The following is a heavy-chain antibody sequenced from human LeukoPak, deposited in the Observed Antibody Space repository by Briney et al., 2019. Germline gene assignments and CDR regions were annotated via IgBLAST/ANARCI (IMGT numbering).Heavy chain of an antibody. D-gene: IGHD1-1*01. V-gene: IGHV4-34*01. CDR3: AGLEGAAGFDY. J-gene: IGHJ4*02. CDR2: IYYSGST. Sequence: PSETLSLTCAVYGGSFSGYYWSWIRQPPGKGLEWIGSIYYSGSTYYNPSLKSRVTISVDTSKNQFSLKLSSVTAADTAVYYCAGLEGAAGFDYWGQGTLVTVSS. CDR1: GGSFSGYY.